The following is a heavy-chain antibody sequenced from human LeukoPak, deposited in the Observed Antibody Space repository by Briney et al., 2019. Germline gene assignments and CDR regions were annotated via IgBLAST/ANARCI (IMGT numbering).Heavy chain of an antibody. V-gene: IGHV1-2*02. CDR1: GYTFTGYY. CDR3: ARDHCSSTSCYEYYYSGLDV. J-gene: IGHJ6*02. CDR2: INPNSGGT. D-gene: IGHD2-2*01. Sequence: ASVKVSCKASGYTFTGYYMQWVRQAPGQGLEWMGWINPNSGGTEYAQKFQGRVTMTRDTSISTAYMELSRLRFDNTAVYYCARDHCSSTSCYEYYYSGLDVWGQGTTVTVSS.